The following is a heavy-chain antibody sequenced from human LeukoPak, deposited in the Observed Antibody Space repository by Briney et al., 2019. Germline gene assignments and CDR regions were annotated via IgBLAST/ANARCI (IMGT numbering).Heavy chain of an antibody. CDR3: ARSFVVAAGTFDY. Sequence: ASVKVSCKASGYTFTSYGISWVRQALGQGLEWMGWINPYNGNTNYAQKLQGRVTITTDTSTSTAYMELRSLRSDDTAMFYCARSFVVAAGTFDYWGQGTLVTVSS. V-gene: IGHV1-18*01. D-gene: IGHD2-2*01. CDR2: INPYNGNT. CDR1: GYTFTSYG. J-gene: IGHJ4*02.